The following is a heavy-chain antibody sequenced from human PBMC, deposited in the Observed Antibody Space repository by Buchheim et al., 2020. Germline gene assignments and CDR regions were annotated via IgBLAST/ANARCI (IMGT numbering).Heavy chain of an antibody. Sequence: QVQLVQSGAEVKKPGASVKVSCKASGYTFTGYYMHWVRQAPGQGLEWMGWINPNSGGTNYAQKFQGWVTMTRDTSISTAYMELSRLRSDDTAVYYCARDKGYCSGGSCYSGDYYYGMDVWGQGTT. J-gene: IGHJ6*02. V-gene: IGHV1-2*04. CDR3: ARDKGYCSGGSCYSGDYYYGMDV. CDR1: GYTFTGYY. CDR2: INPNSGGT. D-gene: IGHD2-15*01.